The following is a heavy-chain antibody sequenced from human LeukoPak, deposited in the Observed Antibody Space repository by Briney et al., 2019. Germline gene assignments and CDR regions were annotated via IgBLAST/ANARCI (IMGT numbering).Heavy chain of an antibody. CDR2: ISSSSSYI. V-gene: IGHV3-21*01. CDR1: GFTFSNYN. Sequence: PGGSLRLSCAASGFTFSNYNMNWVRQAPGKGLEWVSSISSSSSYIYYADSVKGRFTISRDNAKNSLYLQMNSLRAEDTAVYYCARGPDYGGYDSGHWGQGTLVTVSS. D-gene: IGHD4-23*01. J-gene: IGHJ4*02. CDR3: ARGPDYGGYDSGH.